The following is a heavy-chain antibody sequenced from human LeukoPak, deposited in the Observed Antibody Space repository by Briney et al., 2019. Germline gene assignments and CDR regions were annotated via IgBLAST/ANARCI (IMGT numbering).Heavy chain of an antibody. Sequence: GGSLRLSCTTSKFNFNSYGMTWVRQAPGRGLEWVSSISGSGGSTQYAASVQGRFTISRDNSKNTLYLQMNSLRAEDTAIYYCAKDPNGDYIGAFDIWGQGTMVTVSS. CDR3: AKDPNGDYIGAFDI. V-gene: IGHV3-23*01. CDR2: ISGSGGST. CDR1: KFNFNSYG. J-gene: IGHJ3*02. D-gene: IGHD4-17*01.